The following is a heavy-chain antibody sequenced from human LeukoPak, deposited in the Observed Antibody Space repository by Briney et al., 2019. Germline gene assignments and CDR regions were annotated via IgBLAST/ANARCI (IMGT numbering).Heavy chain of an antibody. J-gene: IGHJ3*02. D-gene: IGHD2-15*01. CDR3: ANGYCSGGSCYGDAFDI. Sequence: GGSLRLSCAASGFTFSSYGMHWVRQAPGKGLEWVAVISYDGSNKYYADSVKGRFTISRDNSKNTPYLQMNSLRAEDTAVYYCANGYCSGGSCYGDAFDIWGQGTMVTVSS. CDR2: ISYDGSNK. CDR1: GFTFSSYG. V-gene: IGHV3-30*18.